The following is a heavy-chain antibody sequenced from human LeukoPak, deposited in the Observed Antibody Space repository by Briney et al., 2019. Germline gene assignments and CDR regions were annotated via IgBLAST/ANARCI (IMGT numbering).Heavy chain of an antibody. J-gene: IGHJ4*02. Sequence: PGGSLRLSCAASGFTFSSYAMHWVRQAPGKGLEWVAVISYDGSNKYYADSVKGRFTISRDNSKNTLYLQMNSLRAEDTAVYYCEGGTGRLGWGQGTLVTVSS. CDR3: EGGTGRLG. CDR1: GFTFSSYA. V-gene: IGHV3-30*04. CDR2: ISYDGSNK. D-gene: IGHD2-15*01.